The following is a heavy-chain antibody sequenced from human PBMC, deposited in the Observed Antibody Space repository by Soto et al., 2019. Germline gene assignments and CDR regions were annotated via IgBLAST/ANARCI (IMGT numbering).Heavy chain of an antibody. CDR2: INPNSGGT. D-gene: IGHD5-18*01. CDR1: GYTFTGYY. Sequence: ASVKVSCKASGYTFTGYYMHWVRQAPGQGLEWMGWINPNSGGTNYAQKFQERVTITRDTSTSTVYMELSSLRSEDTAVYYCARFGYSYGYGHVEDDYWGQGTLVTVSS. J-gene: IGHJ4*02. CDR3: ARFGYSYGYGHVEDDY. V-gene: IGHV1-2*02.